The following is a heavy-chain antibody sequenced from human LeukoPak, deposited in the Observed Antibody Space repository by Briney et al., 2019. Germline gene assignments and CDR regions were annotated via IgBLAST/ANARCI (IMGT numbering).Heavy chain of an antibody. CDR2: ISGSGGST. Sequence: GGSLRLSCAASGFTFSSYAMSWVRQAPGKGLEWISAISGSGGSTYYADSVKGRFTISRDNSKNTLYLQMSSLGAEDTAVYYCAKHKENYGDSCFHDYWGQGTLVTVPS. CDR1: GFTFSSYA. CDR3: AKHKENYGDSCFHDY. V-gene: IGHV3-23*01. D-gene: IGHD4-17*01. J-gene: IGHJ4*02.